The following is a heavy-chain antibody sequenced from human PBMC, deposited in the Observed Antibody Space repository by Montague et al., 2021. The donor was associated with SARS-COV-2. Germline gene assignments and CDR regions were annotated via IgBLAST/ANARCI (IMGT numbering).Heavy chain of an antibody. Sequence: SECLSLTCTVSGGSISSYYWSWIRQPPGKGLEWIGYIYYSGSTNYNPSLKSRVTISVDTSKNQFSLKLSSVTAADTAVYYCARDLVAGGMDVWGQGTTVTVSS. J-gene: IGHJ6*02. D-gene: IGHD2-8*02. CDR2: IYYSGST. CDR3: ARDLVAGGMDV. CDR1: GGSISSYY. V-gene: IGHV4-59*01.